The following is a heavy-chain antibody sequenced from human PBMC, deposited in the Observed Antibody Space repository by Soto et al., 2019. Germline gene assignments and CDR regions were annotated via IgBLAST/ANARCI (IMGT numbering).Heavy chain of an antibody. CDR3: TREAVVAENWFDP. D-gene: IGHD3-22*01. J-gene: IGHJ5*02. Sequence: ASVKVSCKASGYTFVDYALHWVRQAPGQGLEWVGWMNPNTGNIKYSHKFEDRVSITRDTATSTAYMELRGLRSEDTAVCFCTREAVVAENWFDPWGQGTLVTV. CDR1: GYTFVDYA. CDR2: MNPNTGNI. V-gene: IGHV1-3*01.